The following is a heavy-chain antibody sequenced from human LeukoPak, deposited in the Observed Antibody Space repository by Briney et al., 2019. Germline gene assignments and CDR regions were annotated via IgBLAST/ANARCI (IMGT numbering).Heavy chain of an antibody. CDR3: ARDPEPAGNLYYFDY. Sequence: GGSLRLSCAASGFTFSSYSMNWVRQAPGKGLEWVSSISSSSSYIYYADSVKGRFTISRDNAKNSLYLQMNSLRAEDTAVYYCARDPEPAGNLYYFDYWGQGTLVTVSS. V-gene: IGHV3-21*01. CDR1: GFTFSSYS. J-gene: IGHJ4*02. D-gene: IGHD1-14*01. CDR2: ISSSSSYI.